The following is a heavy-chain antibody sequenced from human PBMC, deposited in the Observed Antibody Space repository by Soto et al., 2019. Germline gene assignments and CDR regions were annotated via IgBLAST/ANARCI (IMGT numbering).Heavy chain of an antibody. CDR3: GRAGRRDGNSSPGRFDT. Sequence: QVQLQESGPGLVKPSQTLSLTCSVSRGSINSGDYFWSWIRQPPGKGLEWIGFIYYSGTTYYTPSLKSRGTISVDTSKNQCSLNLASVTAADTAVYFCGRAGRRDGNSSPGRFDTWGQGILVTVSS. J-gene: IGHJ5*02. D-gene: IGHD1-26*01. V-gene: IGHV4-30-4*01. CDR2: IYYSGTT. CDR1: RGSINSGDYF.